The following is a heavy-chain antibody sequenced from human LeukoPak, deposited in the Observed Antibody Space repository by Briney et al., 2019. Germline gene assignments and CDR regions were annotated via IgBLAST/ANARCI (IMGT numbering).Heavy chain of an antibody. V-gene: IGHV4-4*07. Sequence: SETLSLTCTASGGSISSYYWSWIRQPAGKGLEWIGRIYTSGSTNYNPSLKSRVTISVDTSKNQFSLKLSSVTAADTAVYYCARVIAAAGEYYFDYWGQGTLVTVSS. CDR1: GGSISSYY. J-gene: IGHJ4*02. D-gene: IGHD6-13*01. CDR3: ARVIAAAGEYYFDY. CDR2: IYTSGST.